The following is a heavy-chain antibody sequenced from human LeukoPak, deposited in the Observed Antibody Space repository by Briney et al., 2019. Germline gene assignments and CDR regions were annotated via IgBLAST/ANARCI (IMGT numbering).Heavy chain of an antibody. CDR3: ARGGWGPAPYYYYGMDV. Sequence: PSETLSLTCTVSGGSISSGDYYWSWIRQPPGKGLEWIGYIYYSGSTYYNPSLKSRVTISVDTSKNQFSLKLSPVTAADTAVYYCARGGWGPAPYYYYGMDVWGQGTTVTVSS. V-gene: IGHV4-30-4*01. D-gene: IGHD3-16*01. J-gene: IGHJ6*02. CDR2: IYYSGST. CDR1: GGSISSGDYY.